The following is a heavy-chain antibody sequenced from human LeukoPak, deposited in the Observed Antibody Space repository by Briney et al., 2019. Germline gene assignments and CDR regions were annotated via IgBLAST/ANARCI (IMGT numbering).Heavy chain of an antibody. CDR2: ISAYNGNT. CDR3: ARDYGSGSSRNDY. D-gene: IGHD3-10*01. V-gene: IGHV1-18*01. J-gene: IGHJ4*02. Sequence: GASVKVSCKTSGYTFTSYGFSWVRQAPGQGLEWVGWISAYNGNTNYAQKLQGRVTMSTDTSTSTAYMELRSLRSDDTAVYYCARDYGSGSSRNDYWGQGTLVTVSS. CDR1: GYTFTSYG.